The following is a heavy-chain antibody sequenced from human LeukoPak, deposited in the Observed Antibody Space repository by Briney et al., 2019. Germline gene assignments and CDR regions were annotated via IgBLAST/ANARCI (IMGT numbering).Heavy chain of an antibody. Sequence: ASVMVSCKASGYTFTGYYMHWVRQASGQGLEWMGWINPNSGGTNYAQKFQGRVTMTRDTSISTAYMELSRLRSDDTAVYYCARDGGGELRYFDWLSFFDYWGQGTLVTVSS. V-gene: IGHV1-2*02. CDR3: ARDGGGELRYFDWLSFFDY. J-gene: IGHJ4*02. D-gene: IGHD3-9*01. CDR2: INPNSGGT. CDR1: GYTFTGYY.